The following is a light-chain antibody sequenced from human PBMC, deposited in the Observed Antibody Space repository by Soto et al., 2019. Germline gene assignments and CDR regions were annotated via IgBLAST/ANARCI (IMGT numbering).Light chain of an antibody. CDR3: QQYSSLPLT. CDR2: GVS. V-gene: IGKV3-20*01. Sequence: ENVLTQSPGTLSLSPGESATLSCRASQSVTSSFFAWYQQRPGQAPRLLIYGVSSRATGIPDRFSASGSGTDFTLTISRLEPEDFVVYYCQQYSSLPLTFGLGTKLEVK. CDR1: QSVTSSF. J-gene: IGKJ2*01.